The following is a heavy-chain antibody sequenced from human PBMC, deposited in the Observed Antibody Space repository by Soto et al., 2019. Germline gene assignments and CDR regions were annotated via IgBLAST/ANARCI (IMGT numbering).Heavy chain of an antibody. Sequence: ASVKVSCKASGYTFTGYYMHWVRQAPGQGLEWKGWINPKRGGTNYAQKKQGWVTMTRDTSISTAYMELSRLRSDDTAVNYCARDSGGLGELSAFDIWGQGTMVT. J-gene: IGHJ3*02. CDR3: ARDSGGLGELSAFDI. D-gene: IGHD3-10*01. CDR1: GYTFTGYY. V-gene: IGHV1-2*04. CDR2: INPKRGGT.